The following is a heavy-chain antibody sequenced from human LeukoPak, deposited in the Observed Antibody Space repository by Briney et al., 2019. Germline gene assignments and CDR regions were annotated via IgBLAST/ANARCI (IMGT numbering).Heavy chain of an antibody. CDR2: IKSKTDGGTT. J-gene: IGHJ4*02. Sequence: GGSLRLSCAASGFTFSSAWMSGVRQGPGKGLEWFGRIKSKTDGGTTDYAAPVKVRFTISRDDSKNTLHLQMNSLKTEDTVVYYRTTDEWLWGQGTLVTVSS. CDR1: GFTFSSAW. CDR3: TTDEWL. V-gene: IGHV3-15*01. D-gene: IGHD3-3*01.